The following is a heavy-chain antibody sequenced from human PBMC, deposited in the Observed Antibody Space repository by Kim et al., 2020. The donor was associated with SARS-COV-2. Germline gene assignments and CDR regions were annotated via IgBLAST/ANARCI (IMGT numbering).Heavy chain of an antibody. CDR1: GGSISSSSYY. CDR2: IYYSGST. CDR3: ARLGDGVWWYFDL. Sequence: SETLSLTCTVSGGSISSSSYYWGWIRQPPGKGLEWIGSIYYSGSTYYNPSLKSRVTISVDTSKNQFSLKLSSVTAADTAVYYCARLGDGVWWYFDLWGRGTLVTVSS. V-gene: IGHV4-39*01. D-gene: IGHD2-21*01. J-gene: IGHJ2*01.